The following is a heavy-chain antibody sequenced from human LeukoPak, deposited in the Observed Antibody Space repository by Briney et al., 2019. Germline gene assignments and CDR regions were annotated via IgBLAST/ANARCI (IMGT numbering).Heavy chain of an antibody. CDR2: IYYSGST. CDR1: GGSIRSSSYY. V-gene: IGHV4-39*07. D-gene: IGHD2-2*01. Sequence: SETLSLTCTVSGGSIRSSSYYWGWIRQPPGKGLEWIGSIYYSGSTNYNPSLKSRITISVDTSKNQFSLKLSSVTAADTAVYYCARLYSCSLGRVFDYWGQGTLVTVSS. CDR3: ARLYSCSLGRVFDY. J-gene: IGHJ4*02.